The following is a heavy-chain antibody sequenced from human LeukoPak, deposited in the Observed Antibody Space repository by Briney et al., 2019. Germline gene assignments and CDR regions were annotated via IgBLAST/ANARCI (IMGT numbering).Heavy chain of an antibody. D-gene: IGHD6-13*01. CDR2: IRYDGSNK. J-gene: IGHJ4*02. CDR3: AKDHSSSWYDASLGY. V-gene: IGHV3-30*02. Sequence: PGGSLRLSCAASGFTFSSYGMHWVRQAPGKGLEWVAFIRYDGSNKYYADSAKGRFTISRDNSKNTLYLQMNSLRAEDTAVYYCAKDHSSSWYDASLGYWGQGTLVTVSS. CDR1: GFTFSSYG.